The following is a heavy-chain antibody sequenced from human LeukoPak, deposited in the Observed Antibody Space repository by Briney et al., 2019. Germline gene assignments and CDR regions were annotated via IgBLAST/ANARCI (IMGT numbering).Heavy chain of an antibody. D-gene: IGHD1-7*01. CDR2: ISAYNGNT. CDR1: GGTFSSYA. J-gene: IGHJ3*02. CDR3: ARGWNLASAFDI. V-gene: IGHV1-18*01. Sequence: ASVKVSCKASGGTFSSYAISWVRQAPGQGLEWMGWISAYNGNTNYAQKLQGRVTMTTDTSTSTAYMELRSLRSDDTAVYYCARGWNLASAFDIWGQGTMVTVSS.